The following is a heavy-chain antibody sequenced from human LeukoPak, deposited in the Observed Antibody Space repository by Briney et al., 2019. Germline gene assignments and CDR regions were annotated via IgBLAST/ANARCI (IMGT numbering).Heavy chain of an antibody. CDR1: GFTLSNFA. CDR2: ISGGGTGT. D-gene: IGHD1-26*01. CDR3: ARDSPVATW. J-gene: IGHJ4*02. V-gene: IGHV3-23*01. Sequence: GGSLRLSCLGSGFTLSNFAMSWVRQAPGKGLEWVSVISGGGTGTFYADSVKGRFTISRDSSNNTLYLQMNNLRAEDTAVYYCARDSPVATWWGQGTLVTVSS.